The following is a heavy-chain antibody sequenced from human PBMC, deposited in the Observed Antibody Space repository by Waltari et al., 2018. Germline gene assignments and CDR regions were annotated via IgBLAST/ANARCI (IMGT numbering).Heavy chain of an antibody. CDR2: IYHSGST. CDR1: GYSISSGSY. CDR3: AREPYYDSSGLDAFDI. D-gene: IGHD3-22*01. V-gene: IGHV4-38-2*02. J-gene: IGHJ3*02. Sequence: HVQLQESGPGLVKPSETLSLTCAVSGYSISSGSYWGWIRQPPGKGLEWIGSIYHSGSTYYNPSLKSRVTISVDTSKNQFSLKLSSVTAADTAVYYCAREPYYDSSGLDAFDIWGQGTMVTVSS.